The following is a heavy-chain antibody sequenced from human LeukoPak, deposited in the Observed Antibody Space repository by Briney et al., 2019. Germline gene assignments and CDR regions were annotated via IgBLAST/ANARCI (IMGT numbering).Heavy chain of an antibody. CDR2: IYTSGST. D-gene: IGHD3-9*01. J-gene: IGHJ4*02. CDR3: ARGNYDILTGSYYFDY. Sequence: ASQTLSLTCTVSGGSISSGSYYWSWIRQPAGKGLEWIGRIYTSGSTNYNPSLKSRVTISVDTSKNQFSLKLSSVTAADTAVYYCARGNYDILTGSYYFDYWGQGTLVTVSS. V-gene: IGHV4-61*02. CDR1: GGSISSGSYY.